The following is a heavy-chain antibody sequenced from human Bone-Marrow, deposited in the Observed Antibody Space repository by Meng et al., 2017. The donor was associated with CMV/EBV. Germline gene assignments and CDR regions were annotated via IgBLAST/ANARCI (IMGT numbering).Heavy chain of an antibody. CDR1: GGSISSYY. CDR3: ASVAAAGTVDY. D-gene: IGHD6-13*01. CDR2: IYYSGST. V-gene: IGHV4-59*12. J-gene: IGHJ4*02. Sequence: SETLALTCTVSGGSISSYYWSWIRQPPGKGLEWIGYIYYSGSTHYNPSLKSRVTISVDTSKNQFSLKLSSVTAADTAVYYCASVAAAGTVDYWGQGTLVTVYS.